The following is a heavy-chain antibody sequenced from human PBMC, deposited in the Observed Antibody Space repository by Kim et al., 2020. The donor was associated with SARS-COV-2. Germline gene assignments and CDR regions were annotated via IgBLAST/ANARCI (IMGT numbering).Heavy chain of an antibody. D-gene: IGHD2-21*02. CDR3: AKLVGDSNAFDI. CDR2: ISYDGSNK. Sequence: GGSLRLSCAASGFTFSSYGMHWVRQAPGKGLEWVAVISYDGSNKYYADSVKGRFTISRDNSKNTLYLQMNSLRAEDTAVYYCAKLVGDSNAFDIWGQGTMVTVSS. CDR1: GFTFSSYG. V-gene: IGHV3-30*18. J-gene: IGHJ3*02.